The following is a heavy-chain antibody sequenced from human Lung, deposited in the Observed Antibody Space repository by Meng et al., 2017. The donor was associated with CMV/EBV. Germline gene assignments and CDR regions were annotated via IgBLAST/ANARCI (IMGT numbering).Heavy chain of an antibody. CDR1: GFTFSSYA. Sequence: GESLKISCAASGFTFSSYAMHWVRQAPGKGLEWVANIRFDGTNKYHADSVKGRFTISRDNSKNTLYLQMNSLRAEDTAVYYCAKRGDSSGTYAMDVWGRGXTVTFSS. V-gene: IGHV3-30*02. J-gene: IGHJ6*02. CDR2: IRFDGTNK. D-gene: IGHD3-22*01. CDR3: AKRGDSSGTYAMDV.